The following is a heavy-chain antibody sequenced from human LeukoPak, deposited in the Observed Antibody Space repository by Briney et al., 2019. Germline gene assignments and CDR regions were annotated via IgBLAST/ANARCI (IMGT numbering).Heavy chain of an antibody. Sequence: SETLSLTCTVSGGSISSYYWSWIRQPPGKGLEWIGYIYYSGSTNYNPSLKSRVTISVDTSKNQFSLKLSSVTAADTAVYYCARDLGNSGYDSHFDYWGQGTLVTVSS. J-gene: IGHJ4*02. CDR3: ARDLGNSGYDSHFDY. CDR2: IYYSGST. V-gene: IGHV4-59*01. D-gene: IGHD5-12*01. CDR1: GGSISSYY.